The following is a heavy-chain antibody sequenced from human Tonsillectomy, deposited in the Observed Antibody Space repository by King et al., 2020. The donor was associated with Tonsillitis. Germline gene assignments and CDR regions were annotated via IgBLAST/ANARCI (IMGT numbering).Heavy chain of an antibody. Sequence: VQLQESGPGLVKPSDTLSLTCAVSGYSISSSSWWGWIRQPPGKGLEWIGYMYYSGSTYYNPSLKSRVTMSVDTSKNQFSLKLTSVTAVDTAVYYCARRSASGDYDAFDIWGQGTMVTVSS. J-gene: IGHJ3*02. CDR1: GYSISSSSW. CDR3: ARRSASGDYDAFDI. D-gene: IGHD2-2*01. CDR2: MYYSGST. V-gene: IGHV4-28*01.